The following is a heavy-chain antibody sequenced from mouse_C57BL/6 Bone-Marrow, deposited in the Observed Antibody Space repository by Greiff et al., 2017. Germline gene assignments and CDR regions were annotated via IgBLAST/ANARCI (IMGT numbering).Heavy chain of an antibody. V-gene: IGHV5-6*01. Sequence: DVQLQESGGDLVKPGGSLKLSCAASGFTFSSYGMSWVRQTPDKRLEWVATISSGGSYTYYPDSVKGRFTISRDNAKNTLYLQMSSLKSEDTAMYYCARQETTDYYFDYWGQGTTLTVSS. D-gene: IGHD1-1*01. CDR1: GFTFSSYG. CDR2: ISSGGSYT. CDR3: ARQETTDYYFDY. J-gene: IGHJ2*01.